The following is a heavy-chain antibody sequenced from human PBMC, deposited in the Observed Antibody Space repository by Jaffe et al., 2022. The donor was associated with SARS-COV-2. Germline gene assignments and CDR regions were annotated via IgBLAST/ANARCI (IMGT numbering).Heavy chain of an antibody. CDR2: IWSDGSKK. Sequence: QVQLVESGGGVVQPGRSLRLSCAASGFTFSIYGMNWVRQAPGKGLEWVAIIWSDGSKKYYADSVKGRFTISRDNSKNTLFLQMNSLSDEDTAIYFCARAYYGPGNYPYWGQGTLVTVSS. V-gene: IGHV3-33*01. CDR1: GFTFSIYG. D-gene: IGHD3-10*01. CDR3: ARAYYGPGNYPY. J-gene: IGHJ4*02.